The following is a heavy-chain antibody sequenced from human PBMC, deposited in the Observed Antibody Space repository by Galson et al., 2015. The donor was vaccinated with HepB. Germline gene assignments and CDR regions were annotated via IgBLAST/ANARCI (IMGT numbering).Heavy chain of an antibody. Sequence: VKVSCKVSGYTFTDYYMHWVQQAPGKGLEWMGLVDPEDGETIYAEKFQGRVTITADTSTDTAYMELSSLRSEDTAVYYCARIAVAGTRGDGTVDYWGQGTLVTVSS. CDR1: GYTFTDYY. CDR2: VDPEDGET. V-gene: IGHV1-69-2*01. J-gene: IGHJ4*02. CDR3: ARIAVAGTRGDGTVDY. D-gene: IGHD6-19*01.